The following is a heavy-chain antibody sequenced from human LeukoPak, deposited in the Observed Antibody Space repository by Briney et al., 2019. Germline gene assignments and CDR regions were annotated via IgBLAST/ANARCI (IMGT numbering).Heavy chain of an antibody. D-gene: IGHD4-17*01. CDR3: ARGGLGDYGDYY. CDR2: ISSSSSYI. CDR1: GFTFSSYS. J-gene: IGHJ4*02. Sequence: GSLRLSCAASGFTFSSYSMNWVRQAPGKELEWVSSISSSSSYIYYADSVKGRFTISRDNAKNSLYLQMNSLRAEDTAVYYCARGGLGDYGDYYWGQGTLVTVSS. V-gene: IGHV3-21*01.